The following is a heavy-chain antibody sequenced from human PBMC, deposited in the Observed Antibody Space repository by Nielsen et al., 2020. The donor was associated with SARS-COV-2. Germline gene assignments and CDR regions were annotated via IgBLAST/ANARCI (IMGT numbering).Heavy chain of an antibody. V-gene: IGHV4-59*08. CDR1: GGSISSYY. Sequence: LETLSLTCTVSGGSISSYYWSWIRQPPGKGLEWIGYIYYSGSTNYNPSLKSRVTISVDTSKNQFSLKLSSVTAADTAVYYCASVGWYSSGWYVDYWGQGTLVTVSS. J-gene: IGHJ4*02. CDR3: ASVGWYSSGWYVDY. D-gene: IGHD6-19*01. CDR2: IYYSGST.